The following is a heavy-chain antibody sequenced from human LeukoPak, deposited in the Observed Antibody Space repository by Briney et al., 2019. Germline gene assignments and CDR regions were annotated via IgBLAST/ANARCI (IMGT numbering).Heavy chain of an antibody. CDR2: INQDGSEK. V-gene: IGHV3-7*05. CDR1: GLTFSDYW. CDR3: TRDGSGYALR. D-gene: IGHD3-22*01. J-gene: IGHJ4*02. Sequence: QPGGSLRLSCAASGLTFSDYWMSWVRQAPGKGLEWVANINQDGSEKYFVDSVKGRFVISRDNAKKSLHLQMDSLRAEDTAVYFCTRDGSGYALRWGQGTLVTVSS.